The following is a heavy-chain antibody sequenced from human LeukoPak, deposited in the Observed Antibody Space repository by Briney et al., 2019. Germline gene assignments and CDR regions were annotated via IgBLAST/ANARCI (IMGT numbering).Heavy chain of an antibody. CDR3: TSWELPDY. Sequence: PGGSLRLSCAASGFTFSSYWMSWVRQVPGKGLEWVANIKTDGSVKYYLDSVKGRFTISRDNAKNSLYLQMNSLRAEDTADCASTSWELPDYWGQGTLVTVSS. J-gene: IGHJ4*02. CDR1: GFTFSSYW. D-gene: IGHD1-26*01. CDR2: IKTDGSVK. V-gene: IGHV3-7*01.